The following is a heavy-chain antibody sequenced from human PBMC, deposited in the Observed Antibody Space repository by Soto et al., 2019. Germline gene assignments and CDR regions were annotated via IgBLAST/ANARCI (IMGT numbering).Heavy chain of an antibody. CDR2: IYYSGST. J-gene: IGHJ5*02. CDR3: ARTLFTYGNWFDP. V-gene: IGHV4-61*08. Sequence: SETLSLTCTVSGDSISSGDYYWSWIRQPPGKGLEWIGYIYYSGSTNYNPSLKSRVTISVDTSKNQFSLKLSSVTAADTAVYYCARTLFTYGNWFDPWGQGTLVTVSS. CDR1: GDSISSGDYY. D-gene: IGHD4-17*01.